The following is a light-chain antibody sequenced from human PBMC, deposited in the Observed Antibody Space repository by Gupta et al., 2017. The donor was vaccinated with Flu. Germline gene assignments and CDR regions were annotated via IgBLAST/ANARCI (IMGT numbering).Light chain of an antibody. V-gene: IGLV2-14*01. J-gene: IGLJ1*01. CDR1: SSDVGGYNY. CDR2: EVS. CDR3: SSYTSSSKYV. Sequence: SVTISCTGTSSDVGGYNYVSWYQQHPGKAPKLMSYEVSNRPSGVSNRVSGSKSGNTASLTISGLQAEDEADYYCSSYTSSSKYVFGSGTKVTVL.